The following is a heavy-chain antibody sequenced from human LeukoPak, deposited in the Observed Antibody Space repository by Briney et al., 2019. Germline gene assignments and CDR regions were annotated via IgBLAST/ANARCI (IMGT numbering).Heavy chain of an antibody. CDR3: ARESTVPLGGMDV. D-gene: IGHD1-14*01. J-gene: IGHJ6*02. V-gene: IGHV3-30-3*01. CDR1: GFTFSSYA. CDR2: ISYDGSNK. Sequence: PGGSLRLSCAASGFTFSSYAMHWVRQAPGKGLEWVAVISYDGSNKYYADSVKGRFTISRDNSKNTLYLQMNGLRAEDTAVYYCARESTVPLGGMDVWGQGTTVTVSS.